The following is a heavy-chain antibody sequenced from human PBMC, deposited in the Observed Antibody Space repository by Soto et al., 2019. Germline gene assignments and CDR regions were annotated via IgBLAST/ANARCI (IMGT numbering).Heavy chain of an antibody. Sequence: PSETLSLTCAVSGGSISSGGDSWSWIRQPPGKGLEWIGYIYHSGSTYYNPSLKSRVTISVDRSKNQFSLKLSSVTAANTAVYYCARAMTTVTTIDYWGQGTLVTVSS. CDR3: ARAMTTVTTIDY. CDR2: IYHSGST. J-gene: IGHJ4*02. V-gene: IGHV4-30-2*01. CDR1: GGSISSGGDS. D-gene: IGHD4-17*01.